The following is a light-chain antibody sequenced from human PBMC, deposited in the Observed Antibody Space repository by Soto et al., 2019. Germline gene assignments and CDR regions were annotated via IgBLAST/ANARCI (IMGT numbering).Light chain of an antibody. J-gene: IGKJ2*01. Sequence: EIVMTQSPANLSVSPGERATLSCRASQSVSSNLAWYQQKPGQGPRLLIYGASTRATSIPARFSGSGSGTELTLTINSLQSEDFEVYYCQQYNKWPPYTFGQGTKLEIK. CDR3: QQYNKWPPYT. CDR2: GAS. CDR1: QSVSSN. V-gene: IGKV3-15*01.